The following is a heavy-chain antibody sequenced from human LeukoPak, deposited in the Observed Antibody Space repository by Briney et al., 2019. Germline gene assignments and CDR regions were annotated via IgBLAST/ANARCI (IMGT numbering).Heavy chain of an antibody. CDR3: ARGRPHGNDY. V-gene: IGHV3-74*01. J-gene: IGHJ4*02. CDR1: GFTFSSYW. CDR2: IASDGSST. D-gene: IGHD4-23*01. Sequence: GGSLRLSCAASGFTFSSYWMNWVRQAPGKGLVWVSRIASDGSSTTYADSVKGRFSVSRDNAKNTLDLQMNSLRVEDTAVYYCARGRPHGNDYWGQGTLVTVSS.